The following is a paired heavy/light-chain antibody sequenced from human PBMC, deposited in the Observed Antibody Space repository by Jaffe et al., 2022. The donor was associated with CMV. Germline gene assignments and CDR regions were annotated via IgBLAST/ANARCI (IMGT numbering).Heavy chain of an antibody. J-gene: IGHJ5*02. CDR2: ISTRSSYI. CDR1: GFTFSSYS. D-gene: IGHD3-3*01. V-gene: IGHV3-21*01. Sequence: EVQLVESGGGLVKPGGSLRLSCAASGFTFSSYSMNWVRQGPGKGLEWVSSISTRSSYIYYADSVKGRFTISRDNAKNSLYLQMNSLRAEDTAVYYCARDGTYYDFWSGYWVGKNNWFDPWGQGTLVTVSS. CDR3: ARDGTYYDFWSGYWVGKNNWFDP.
Light chain of an antibody. CDR3: QSYDSSLSGWV. J-gene: IGLJ3*02. V-gene: IGLV1-40*01. CDR2: GNS. CDR1: SSNIGSGYD. Sequence: QSVLTQPPSVSGAPGQRVTISCTGSSSNIGSGYDVHWYQQLPGTAPKLLIYGNSNRPSGVPDRFSGSKSGTSASLAITGLQVEDEADYDCQSYDSSLSGWVFGGGTKLTVL.